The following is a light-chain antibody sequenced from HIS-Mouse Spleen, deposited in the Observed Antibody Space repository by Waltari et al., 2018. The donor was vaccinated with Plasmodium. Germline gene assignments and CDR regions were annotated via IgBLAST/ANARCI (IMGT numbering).Light chain of an antibody. J-gene: IGKJ1*01. Sequence: DIQMTQSPSSLSASVGDRVTITCRASQSISSYLNWYQKKPGNAPKLLSYAASSLQSGVPSRFSGSGSGTDFTLTISSLQPEDFATYYCQQSYSTPWTFGQGTKVEIK. V-gene: IGKV1-39*01. CDR2: AAS. CDR3: QQSYSTPWT. CDR1: QSISSY.